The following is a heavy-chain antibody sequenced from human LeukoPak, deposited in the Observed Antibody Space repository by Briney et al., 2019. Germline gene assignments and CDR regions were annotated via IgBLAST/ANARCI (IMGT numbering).Heavy chain of an antibody. CDR2: IGYDESKK. D-gene: IGHD4-17*01. CDR3: AKDRGDGDFRGYYYGMDV. J-gene: IGHJ6*02. V-gene: IGHV3-30*02. CDR1: GFTFNNFG. Sequence: GGSLRLSCEASGFTFNNFGMHWVRQAPGKGLEWVAFIGYDESKKYYAESVKGRFTISRDNAKNSLYLQMNSLRAEDTALYYCAKDRGDGDFRGYYYGMDVWGQGTTVTVSS.